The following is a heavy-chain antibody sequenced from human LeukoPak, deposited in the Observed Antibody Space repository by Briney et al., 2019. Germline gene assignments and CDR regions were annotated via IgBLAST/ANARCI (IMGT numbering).Heavy chain of an antibody. CDR1: GGSFSGYY. V-gene: IGHV4-34*01. J-gene: IGHJ5*02. Sequence: PSETLSLTCAVYGGSFSGYYWSWIRQPPGKGLEWIGEINHSGSTNYNPSLKSRVTMSVDTSKNQFSLKLSSVTAADTAVYYCARALNTNYYDSSGSFGFDPWGQGTLVTVSS. D-gene: IGHD3-22*01. CDR3: ARALNTNYYDSSGSFGFDP. CDR2: INHSGST.